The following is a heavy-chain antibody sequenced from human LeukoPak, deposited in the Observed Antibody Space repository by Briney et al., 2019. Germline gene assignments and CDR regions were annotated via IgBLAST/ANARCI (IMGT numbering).Heavy chain of an antibody. V-gene: IGHV3-20*04. Sequence: GGSLRLSCAASGFTFDDYGMSWVRQAPGKGLEWVSGINWSGGRTGYADSLKGRFTISRDNAKNTLYLQMNSLRAEDTAVYYCARDLQATVTTNGWGFDLWGRGTLVTVSS. D-gene: IGHD4-17*01. J-gene: IGHJ2*01. CDR3: ARDLQATVTTNGWGFDL. CDR2: INWSGGRT. CDR1: GFTFDDYG.